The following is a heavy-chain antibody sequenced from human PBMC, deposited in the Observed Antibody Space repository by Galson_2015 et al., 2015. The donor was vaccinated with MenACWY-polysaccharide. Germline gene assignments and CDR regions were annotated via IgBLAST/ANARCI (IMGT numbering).Heavy chain of an antibody. D-gene: IGHD3-10*01. V-gene: IGHV3-23*01. CDR3: AKGAAHYGSGNYYDY. CDR2: LSPTTGNT. CDR1: GVTFSSYG. Sequence: SPRLSCAGSGVTFSSYGMGWVRHAPGQRLERVSGLSPTTGNTYYADSVKGRITISRDNSKNTLYLQMNSLRAEDTAVYYCAKGAAHYGSGNYYDYWGQGTQVTVSS. J-gene: IGHJ4*02.